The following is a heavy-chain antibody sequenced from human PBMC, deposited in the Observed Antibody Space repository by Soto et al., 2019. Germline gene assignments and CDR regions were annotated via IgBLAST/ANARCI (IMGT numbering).Heavy chain of an antibody. D-gene: IGHD3-16*01. CDR1: GGSFSGYV. Sequence: QLVQSGSEVQKPGSSVKVSCQASGGSFSGYVVTWLRLAPGQGLEWMGEFVPLFGTTNYAQRFSSRITKTTEKSTSTAYMELRTLRSDDTAVYYCATQGPRVSSPPKFDNWGQGTLVTVAS. CDR3: ATQGPRVSSPPKFDN. J-gene: IGHJ4*02. V-gene: IGHV1-69*06. CDR2: FVPLFGTT.